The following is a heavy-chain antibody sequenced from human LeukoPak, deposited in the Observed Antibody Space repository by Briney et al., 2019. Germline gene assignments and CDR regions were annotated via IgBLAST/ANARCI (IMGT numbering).Heavy chain of an antibody. CDR1: GFTFSSYA. CDR2: ISGSGGST. D-gene: IGHD3-10*01. Sequence: GGSLRLSCAASGFTFSSYAMSWVRQAPGKGLEWVSAISGSGGSTYYADSVKGRFTISRDNSKNTLYLQMNSLRAEDTAVYYCAKPSYYYGSGSYYKAPFDYWGQGTLVTVSS. V-gene: IGHV3-23*01. J-gene: IGHJ4*02. CDR3: AKPSYYYGSGSYYKAPFDY.